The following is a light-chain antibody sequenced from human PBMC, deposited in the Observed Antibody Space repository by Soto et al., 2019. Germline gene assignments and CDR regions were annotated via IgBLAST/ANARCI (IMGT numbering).Light chain of an antibody. CDR3: SAYTVSRTYV. CDR2: NVY. CDR1: SSDVGAYNF. Sequence: QPALTPPASVSGSPGQSITISCTGTSSDVGAYNFVSWHQQHPGKAPKLMIYNVYDRPSGISYRFSGSKSGNTASLTISGLQGEDEADYYCSAYTVSRTYVFGTGTKVTVL. J-gene: IGLJ1*01. V-gene: IGLV2-14*03.